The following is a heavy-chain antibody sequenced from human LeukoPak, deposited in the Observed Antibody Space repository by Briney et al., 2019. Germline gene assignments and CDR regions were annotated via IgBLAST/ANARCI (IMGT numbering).Heavy chain of an antibody. CDR3: ARGLTGTDFDY. J-gene: IGHJ4*02. CDR1: GFTVSTNY. D-gene: IGHD1-20*01. CDR2: IYSGGST. Sequence: GGSLRLSCAASGFTVSTNYMSWARQAPGKGLEWVSLIYSGGSTYYADSVKGRFTISRDNSKNTLYLQMNSLRAEDTAVYYCARGLTGTDFDYWGQGTLVTVSS. V-gene: IGHV3-66*01.